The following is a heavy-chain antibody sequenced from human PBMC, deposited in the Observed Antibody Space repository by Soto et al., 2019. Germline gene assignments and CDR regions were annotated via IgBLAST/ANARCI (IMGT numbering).Heavy chain of an antibody. D-gene: IGHD3-22*01. J-gene: IGHJ4*02. CDR3: ARVTSYYYDSSGIFNH. Sequence: SVKVSCKASGGTFSSYAISWVRQAPGQGLEWMGGIIPIFGTANYAQKFQGRVTITADESTSTAYMELSSLRSEDTAVYYCARVTSYYYDSSGIFNHWGQGTLVTVSS. CDR2: IIPIFGTA. CDR1: GGTFSSYA. V-gene: IGHV1-69*13.